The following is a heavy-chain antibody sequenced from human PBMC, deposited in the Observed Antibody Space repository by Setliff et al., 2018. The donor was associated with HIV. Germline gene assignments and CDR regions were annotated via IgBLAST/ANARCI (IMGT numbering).Heavy chain of an antibody. CDR1: GCTLTELS. CDR3: VRGHCNSDKCWYTWFDP. Sequence: ASVKVSCKVSGCTLTELSIHWVRQAPGKGLEWMANFDPEDGETFYAQKFQGRLTMTEDTSTDTAYMQLSSLRSDDTAVYYCVRGHCNSDKCWYTWFDPWGQGTLVTVSS. J-gene: IGHJ5*02. D-gene: IGHD2-2*01. CDR2: FDPEDGET. V-gene: IGHV1-24*01.